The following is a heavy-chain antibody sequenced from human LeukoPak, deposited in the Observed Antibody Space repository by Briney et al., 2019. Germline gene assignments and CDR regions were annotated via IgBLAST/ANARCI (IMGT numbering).Heavy chain of an antibody. CDR2: FSGYSGAST. CDR3: ARGTYSGFDSSFDY. J-gene: IGHJ4*02. CDR1: GFTFRNYA. V-gene: IGHV3-21*01. D-gene: IGHD5-12*01. Sequence: GGSLRLSCAAAGFTFRNYAMSWVRQAPGKGLEWVSSFSGYSGASTYYADSVRGRFTISRDNAKNSLYLQINSLRAEDTAIYYCARGTYSGFDSSFDYWGQGTLVTVSS.